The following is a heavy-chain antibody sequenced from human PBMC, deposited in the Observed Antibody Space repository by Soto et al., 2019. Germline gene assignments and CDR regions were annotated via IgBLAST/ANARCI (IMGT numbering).Heavy chain of an antibody. J-gene: IGHJ6*03. Sequence: GGSLRLSCAASGFTFSSYWMTWVRQAPGKGLEWVANIKEDGSEKFYVDSVKGRFSISRDNAKNSLYLQMNSLRAEDTAVYYCARDHRYPLVRGYYYYYMDVWGKGTTVTVSS. CDR1: GFTFSSYW. V-gene: IGHV3-7*01. D-gene: IGHD3-10*01. CDR2: IKEDGSEK. CDR3: ARDHRYPLVRGYYYYYMDV.